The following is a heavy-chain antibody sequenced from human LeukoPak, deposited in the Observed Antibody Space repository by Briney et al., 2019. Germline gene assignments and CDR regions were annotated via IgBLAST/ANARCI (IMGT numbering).Heavy chain of an antibody. J-gene: IGHJ4*02. CDR2: INSDGSGT. Sequence: GGSLRLSCAASGFTFSNYRMHWVRHGPGKGLVWVAHINSDGSGTTYADSVKGRFTISRDNAKNTLYLQTSSLRAEDTAVYYCARGGDAWAHFDNWGQGTLVTVSS. V-gene: IGHV3-74*03. D-gene: IGHD3-16*01. CDR3: ARGGDAWAHFDN. CDR1: GFTFSNYR.